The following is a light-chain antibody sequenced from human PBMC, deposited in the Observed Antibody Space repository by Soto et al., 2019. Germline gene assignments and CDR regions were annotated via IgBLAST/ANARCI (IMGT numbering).Light chain of an antibody. V-gene: IGLV2-8*01. Sequence: ALTQPPSASGSLGQSVTISCTGTSSDVGAYNYVSWYQQHPGKAPKLMIYEVSKRPSGVPDRFSGSKSGNTASLTVSGLQAEDEADYYCSSYAGSNKSVFGTGTKVTVL. J-gene: IGLJ1*01. CDR2: EVS. CDR3: SSYAGSNKSV. CDR1: SSDVGAYNY.